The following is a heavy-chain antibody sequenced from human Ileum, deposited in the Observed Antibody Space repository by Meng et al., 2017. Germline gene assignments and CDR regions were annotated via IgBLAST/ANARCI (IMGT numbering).Heavy chain of an antibody. V-gene: IGHV4-4*02. Sequence: QVQLPESGQGLVRPSGTLSLTCAVSSGSISSNTYWSWVRQPPGKGLEWIGQISHSGSAYYNPSLKSRVTMSVDKSKSQFSLMLTSVTAADTAIYYCARHGGYSQDFWGQGTLVTVSS. J-gene: IGHJ4*02. CDR3: ARHGGYSQDF. CDR1: SGSISSNTY. CDR2: ISHSGSA. D-gene: IGHD4-23*01.